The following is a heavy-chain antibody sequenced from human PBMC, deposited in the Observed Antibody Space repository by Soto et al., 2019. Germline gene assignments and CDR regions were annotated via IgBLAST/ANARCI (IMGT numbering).Heavy chain of an antibody. Sequence: SETLSLTCAVYGGSFSGYYWSWMRQPPGKGLEWIGEINHSGSTNYNPSLKSRVTISVDTSKNQFSLKLSSVTAADTAVYYCARGNAPGGYDPQDAFDIWGQGTTVTVSS. CDR3: ARGNAPGGYDPQDAFDI. V-gene: IGHV4-34*01. J-gene: IGHJ3*02. D-gene: IGHD5-12*01. CDR2: INHSGST. CDR1: GGSFSGYY.